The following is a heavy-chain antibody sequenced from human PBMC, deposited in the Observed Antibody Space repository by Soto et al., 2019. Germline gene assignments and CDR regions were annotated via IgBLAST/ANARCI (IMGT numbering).Heavy chain of an antibody. J-gene: IGHJ6*02. CDR1: GFAFSCYG. V-gene: IGHV3-30*18. CDR2: ISYDGSNK. D-gene: IGHD3-16*01. Sequence: SLRLSCAPSGFAFSCYGVHWVRKAPGKGLEWVAVISYDGSNKYYADSVKGRFTLSRDNSKNTLYLQMNSLGVEDTAVYYCAKDPRGAYLSSRPDGMDVWGQGTTVTVS. CDR3: AKDPRGAYLSSRPDGMDV.